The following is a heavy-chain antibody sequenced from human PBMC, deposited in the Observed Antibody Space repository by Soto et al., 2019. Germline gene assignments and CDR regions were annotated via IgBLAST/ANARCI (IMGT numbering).Heavy chain of an antibody. CDR3: AATGYTYGYHFDH. D-gene: IGHD5-18*01. Sequence: PGESLKISCKGSVYTFTSYWITWVRQMPGKGLEWMGRIDPSDSSTNYSPSFQGHVTISTDKSISTAHLQWSSLKVSDTAMYYCAATGYTYGYHFDHWGQGTQVTVSS. J-gene: IGHJ4*02. CDR2: IDPSDSST. CDR1: VYTFTSYW. V-gene: IGHV5-10-1*01.